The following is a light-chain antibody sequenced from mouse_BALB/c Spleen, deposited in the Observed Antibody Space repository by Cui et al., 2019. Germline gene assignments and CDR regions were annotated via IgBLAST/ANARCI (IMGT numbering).Light chain of an antibody. V-gene: IGKV6-23*01. CDR3: QQYSSYPRT. CDR2: WAS. CDR1: QDVGTA. J-gene: IGKJ1*01. Sequence: DIVMTQSHKFMSTPVGDRVSITCKASQDVGTAVAWYQQKPGQSPKLLIYWASTRHTGVPDRFTGSGSGTDFTLTVSNVQSEDLADYFCQQYSSYPRTFGGGTKLEIK.